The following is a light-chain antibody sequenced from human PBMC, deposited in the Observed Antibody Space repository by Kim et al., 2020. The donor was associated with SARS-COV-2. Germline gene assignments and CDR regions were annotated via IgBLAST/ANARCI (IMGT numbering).Light chain of an antibody. CDR2: EVT. V-gene: IGLV2-8*01. CDR1: SSGVGVYNY. CDR3: SSYAGSNNLV. Sequence: GQSVTISCTGTSSGVGVYNYVSWYQQHPGKAPKLMIYEVTKRPSGVPDRFSGSKSGNTASLTVSGLQAEDEADYYCSSYAGSNNLVFGGGTQLTVL. J-gene: IGLJ2*01.